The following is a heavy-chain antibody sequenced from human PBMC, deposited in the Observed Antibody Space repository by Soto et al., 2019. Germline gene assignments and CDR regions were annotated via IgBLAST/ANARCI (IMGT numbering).Heavy chain of an antibody. CDR1: GFTFSSYW. CDR2: INSDGSST. V-gene: IGHV3-74*01. CDR3: ARGGDIVVVPAAARLLFD. D-gene: IGHD2-2*01. Sequence: GGSLRLSCAASGFTFSSYWMHWVRQAPGKGLVWVSRINSDGSSTSYADSVKGRFTISRDNAKNTLYLQMNSRRAEDTAVYYCARGGDIVVVPAAARLLFDWGQGTLVTVSS. J-gene: IGHJ4*02.